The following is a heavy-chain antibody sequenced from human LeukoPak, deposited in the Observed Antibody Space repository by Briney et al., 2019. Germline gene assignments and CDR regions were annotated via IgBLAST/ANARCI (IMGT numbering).Heavy chain of an antibody. J-gene: IGHJ4*02. D-gene: IGHD4-23*01. CDR1: GFTFSSYFW. CDR3: GRHYDLGGYSSFEY. Sequence: PGGSLRLSCAASGFTFSSYFWMHWVRQAPGKGLVWVSRIKSDGSSSTYADSVKGRFTISRDSAKNSLYLQMNTLRAEDTAVYSSGRHYDLGGYSSFEYWGQGTLVTVSS. V-gene: IGHV3-74*01. CDR2: IKSDGSSS.